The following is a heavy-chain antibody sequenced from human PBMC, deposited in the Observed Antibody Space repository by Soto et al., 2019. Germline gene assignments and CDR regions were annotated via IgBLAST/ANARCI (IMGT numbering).Heavy chain of an antibody. CDR3: AGYDILTGGSLQH. Sequence: GASVKVSCKASGYTCTSYYMYWVRQAPGQGLEWMGIINPSGGSTSYAQKFQGRVTMTRDTSTSTVYMELSSLRSDDTAVYYCAGYDILTGGSLQHWGQGTLVTVSS. D-gene: IGHD3-9*01. V-gene: IGHV1-46*01. CDR2: INPSGGST. J-gene: IGHJ1*01. CDR1: GYTCTSYY.